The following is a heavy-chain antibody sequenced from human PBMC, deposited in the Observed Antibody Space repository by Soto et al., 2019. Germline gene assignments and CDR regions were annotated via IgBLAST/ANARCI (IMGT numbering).Heavy chain of an antibody. V-gene: IGHV1-69*01. J-gene: IGHJ6*02. D-gene: IGHD2-2*01. CDR3: AGSQGSSTSLEIYYYYYYGIDV. CDR2: IIPIPGTA. Sequence: QVQLVQSGAEVKKPGSSVKVSCKASGGTFGSYAISWVRQAPGQGLEWMGGIIPIPGTANYAQKFQGRGTTAADESTRTAYMELSSLRSEDTAVYLCAGSQGSSTSLEIYYYYYYGIDVWGQGTTVTVSS. CDR1: GGTFGSYA.